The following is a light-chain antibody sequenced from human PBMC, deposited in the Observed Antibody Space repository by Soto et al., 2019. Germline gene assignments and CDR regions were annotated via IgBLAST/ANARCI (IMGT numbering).Light chain of an antibody. CDR2: GAS. J-gene: IGKJ1*01. CDR1: QRVSSNS. Sequence: EIVLTQSPGTLSLSPGERATLSCRASQRVSSNSLAWYQQKPGQAPWLLIYGASSRATGIPDRFSGSGSGTDFTLTIRRLEPEDFAVYYSQQYGSSSPWTFGQATTVDIK. V-gene: IGKV3-20*01. CDR3: QQYGSSSPWT.